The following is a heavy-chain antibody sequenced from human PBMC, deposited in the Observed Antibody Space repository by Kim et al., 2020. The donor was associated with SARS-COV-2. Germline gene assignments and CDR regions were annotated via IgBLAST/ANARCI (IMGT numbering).Heavy chain of an antibody. CDR3: ARGFSRWAYASV. V-gene: IGHV4-59*01. J-gene: IGHJ4*02. CDR2: IYYSGST. CDR1: GGSISSYY. D-gene: IGHD2-2*01. Sequence: SETLSLTCTVSGGSISSYYWSWIRQPPGKGLEWIGYIYYSGSTNYNPSLKSRVTISVDTSKNQFSLKLSSVTAADTAVYYCARGFSRWAYASVWGQGTLVTVSS.